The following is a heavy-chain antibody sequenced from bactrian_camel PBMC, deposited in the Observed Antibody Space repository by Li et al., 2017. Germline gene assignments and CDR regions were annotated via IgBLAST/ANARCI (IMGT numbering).Heavy chain of an antibody. J-gene: IGHJ4*01. CDR3: ALGGSASAWTSLSASAFVY. Sequence: DVQLVESGGGSVQAGESLRLSCSVSDYSFSRYWAWFRQAPGKRREGIAVLERYGATRVEDSVRGRFTISSDNAKNILYLQMNNLKPEDTAVYYCALGGSASAWTSLSASAFVYWSQGTQVTVS. CDR1: DYSFSRY. D-gene: IGHD3*01. CDR2: LERYGAT. V-gene: IGHV3S42*01.